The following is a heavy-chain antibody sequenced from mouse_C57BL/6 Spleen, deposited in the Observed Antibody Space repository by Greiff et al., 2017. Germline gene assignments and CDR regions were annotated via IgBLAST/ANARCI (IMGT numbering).Heavy chain of an antibody. J-gene: IGHJ3*01. CDR2: IYPGDGDT. CDR1: GYAFSSSW. CDR3: ARMDGYSGAWFAY. D-gene: IGHD2-3*01. V-gene: IGHV1-82*01. Sequence: QVHVKQSGPELVKPGASVKISCKASGYAFSSSWMNWVKQRPGKGLEWIGRIYPGDGDTNYNGKFKGKATLTADKSSSTAYLQLSSLTSEDSAVYFCARMDGYSGAWFAYWGQGTLVTVSA.